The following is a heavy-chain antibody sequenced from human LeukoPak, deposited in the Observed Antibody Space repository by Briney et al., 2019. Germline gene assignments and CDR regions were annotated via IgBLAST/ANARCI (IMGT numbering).Heavy chain of an antibody. CDR2: IRSDGRQT. CDR3: TKETLGGGRTFDD. Sequence: PGGSLRLSCATSGFTFSTYGIHWVRQAPGKGLEWVTFIRSDGRQTYYANSVRGRFTVSRDASKNMLYLQMNSLRTEDTALYYCTKETLGGGRTFDDWGQGTLVIVSS. CDR1: GFTFSTYG. D-gene: IGHD3-16*01. V-gene: IGHV3-30*02. J-gene: IGHJ4*02.